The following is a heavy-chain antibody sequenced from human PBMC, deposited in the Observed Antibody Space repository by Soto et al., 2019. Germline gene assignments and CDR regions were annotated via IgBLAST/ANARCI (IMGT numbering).Heavy chain of an antibody. CDR3: ATALPPSIYRARPDILTCYYLTGYYFDY. CDR1: GYTLTELS. Sequence: ASVKVSCKVSGYTLTELSMHWVRQAPGKGLEWMGGFDPEDGETIYAQKFQGRVTMTEDTSTDTAYMELSSLRSEDTAVYYCATALPPSIYRARPDILTCYYLTGYYFDYWGQGTLVTVSS. J-gene: IGHJ4*02. V-gene: IGHV1-24*01. CDR2: FDPEDGET. D-gene: IGHD3-9*01.